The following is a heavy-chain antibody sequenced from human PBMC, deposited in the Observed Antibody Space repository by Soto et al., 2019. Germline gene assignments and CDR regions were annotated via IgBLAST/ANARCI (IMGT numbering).Heavy chain of an antibody. V-gene: IGHV4-34*01. D-gene: IGHD3-3*01. Sequence: SLTCAVYGGSFSSYSWNWIRQSPGKGLEWIGKITHSGSISYNPSLKSRVTISVDTSKNLFSLKLTSVTAADTSTYYCARANWRDWFDPWGQGTLVTVSS. CDR3: ARANWRDWFDP. J-gene: IGHJ5*02. CDR2: ITHSGSI. CDR1: GGSFSSYS.